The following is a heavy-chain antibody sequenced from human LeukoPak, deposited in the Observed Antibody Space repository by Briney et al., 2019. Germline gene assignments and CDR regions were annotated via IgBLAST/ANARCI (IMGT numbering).Heavy chain of an antibody. J-gene: IGHJ4*02. CDR1: GYSFTSYG. CDR3: ARDQPQIWFGEGLWYFDY. Sequence: ASVKVSCKASGYSFTSYGISWVRQAPGQGLEWMGWISAYNGKTKYAEKFQGRVTMTTDTSTSTAYMELRSLRADDTAVYYCARDQPQIWFGEGLWYFDYWGQGTLVTVSS. D-gene: IGHD3-10*01. V-gene: IGHV1-18*01. CDR2: ISAYNGKT.